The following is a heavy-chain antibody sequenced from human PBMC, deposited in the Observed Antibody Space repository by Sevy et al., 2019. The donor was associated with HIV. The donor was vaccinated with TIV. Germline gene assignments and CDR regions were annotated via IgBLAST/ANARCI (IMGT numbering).Heavy chain of an antibody. Sequence: GGSLRLSCTASGFTFGDYAMSWFRQAPGKGLEWVGFIRSKAYGGTTEYAASVKGRFTISRDDSKSIAYLQMNSLKTEDTAGYYCTRGRGGGGVAAAGSPPFDYWGQGTLVTVSS. CDR3: TRGRGGGGVAAAGSPPFDY. D-gene: IGHD6-13*01. J-gene: IGHJ4*02. CDR2: IRSKAYGGTT. CDR1: GFTFGDYA. V-gene: IGHV3-49*03.